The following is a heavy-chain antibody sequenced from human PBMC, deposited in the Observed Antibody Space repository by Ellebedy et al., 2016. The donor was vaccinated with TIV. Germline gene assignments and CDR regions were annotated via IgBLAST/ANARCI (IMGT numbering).Heavy chain of an antibody. CDR3: ASHRGFYSGWSFDY. CDR2: LNYGGES. V-gene: IGHV4-39*07. Sequence: MPSETLSLTCIVSGDSISSTNYFWGWIRQSPGKGLEWIGSLNYGGESYFDPSLKSRVTMSLDTSKNQFYLKVNSVTAADTAIYYCASHRGFYSGWSFDYWGQGTLTTVSS. D-gene: IGHD5-12*01. CDR1: GDSISSTNYF. J-gene: IGHJ4*02.